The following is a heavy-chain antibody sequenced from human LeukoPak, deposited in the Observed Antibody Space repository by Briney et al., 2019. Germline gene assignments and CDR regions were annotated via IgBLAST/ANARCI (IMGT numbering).Heavy chain of an antibody. CDR2: IRSKAYGGTT. J-gene: IGHJ4*02. Sequence: GGSLRLSCTASGFTFGDYAMSWVRQAPGKGLEWVGFIRSKAYGGTTEYAASVKGRFTISRDDSKSIAYLQMNSLKTEDTAVYYCTRAVTTYNYWGQATLVTVSS. CDR3: TRAVTTYNY. D-gene: IGHD4-11*01. V-gene: IGHV3-49*04. CDR1: GFTFGDYA.